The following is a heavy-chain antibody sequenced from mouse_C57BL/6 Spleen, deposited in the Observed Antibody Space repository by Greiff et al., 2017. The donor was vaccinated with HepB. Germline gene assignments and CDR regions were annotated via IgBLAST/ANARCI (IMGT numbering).Heavy chain of an antibody. D-gene: IGHD2-1*01. CDR2: ISAGGSYT. CDR1: GFTFSSYA. CDR3: ARDPVYYYAMDY. J-gene: IGHJ4*01. V-gene: IGHV5-4*01. Sequence: EVKLMESGGGLVKPGGSLKLSCAASGFTFSSYAMSWVRQTPEKRLEWVATISAGGSYTYYPDNVKGRFTISRDNAKNNLYLQMSHLKSEDTAMYYCARDPVYYYAMDYWGQGTSVTVAS.